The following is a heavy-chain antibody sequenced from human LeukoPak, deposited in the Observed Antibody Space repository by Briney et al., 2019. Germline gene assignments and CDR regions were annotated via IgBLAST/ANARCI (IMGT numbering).Heavy chain of an antibody. J-gene: IGHJ5*02. Sequence: PETLSLTCTVSGGSISSYYWSWIRQPAGKGLEWIGRIYTSGSTNYNPSLKSRVTISVDTSKNQFSLKLSSVTAADTAVYYCARVRGLVVPAATRGAWFDPWGQGTLVTVSS. D-gene: IGHD2-2*01. V-gene: IGHV4-4*07. CDR1: GGSISSYY. CDR2: IYTSGST. CDR3: ARVRGLVVPAATRGAWFDP.